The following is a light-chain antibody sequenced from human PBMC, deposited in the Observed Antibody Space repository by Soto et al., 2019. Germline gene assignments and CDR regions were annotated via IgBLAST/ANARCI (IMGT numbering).Light chain of an antibody. J-gene: IGKJ4*01. V-gene: IGKV2-28*01. CDR2: LGS. Sequence: DIVMTQSPLSLPVTPGAPASISCRSSQSLLHSNGYNYLDWYLQKPGQSPQLLIYLGSNRASGVPDRFRGSGSGTDFTLKISRVEAEDVGVYYCMQGLQTRLPFGGGPKVEIK. CDR3: MQGLQTRLP. CDR1: QSLLHSNGYNY.